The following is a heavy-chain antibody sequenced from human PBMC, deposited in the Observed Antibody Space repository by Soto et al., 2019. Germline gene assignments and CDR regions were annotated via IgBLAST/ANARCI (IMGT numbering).Heavy chain of an antibody. CDR2: IIPIFGTA. V-gene: IGHV1-69*13. Sequence: SVKVSCKASGGTFSSYAISWVRQAPGQGLEWMGGIIPIFGTANYAQKFQGRVTITADESTSTAYMELSSLRSEDTAVYYCARDSRDYDFWSGSNYPPYYYYGMDVWGQGTTVTVSS. D-gene: IGHD3-3*01. CDR3: ARDSRDYDFWSGSNYPPYYYYGMDV. J-gene: IGHJ6*02. CDR1: GGTFSSYA.